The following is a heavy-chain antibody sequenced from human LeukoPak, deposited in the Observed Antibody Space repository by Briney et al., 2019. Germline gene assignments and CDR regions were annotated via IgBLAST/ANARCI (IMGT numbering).Heavy chain of an antibody. D-gene: IGHD4-23*01. CDR1: GFTVSSYG. Sequence: PGRSLRLSCAASGFTVSSYGMRWVSQAPGKGLEWVAVIWYDGSNKYYADSVKGRFTISRDNSKNTLYLQMNSLRAEDTAVYYCARGAGDYGGGWYFDLWGRGTLVTVSS. CDR2: IWYDGSNK. J-gene: IGHJ2*01. V-gene: IGHV3-33*01. CDR3: ARGAGDYGGGWYFDL.